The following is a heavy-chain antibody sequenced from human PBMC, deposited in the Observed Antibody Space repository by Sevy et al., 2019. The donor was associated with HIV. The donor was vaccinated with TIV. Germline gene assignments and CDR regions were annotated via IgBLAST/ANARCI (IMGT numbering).Heavy chain of an antibody. Sequence: SETLSLTCTVSGGSISSGGYYWSRIRQHPGKGLEWIGYISYSGSTNYKPSLKSRVTISVDTSKNQFSLKLSSVTAADTAVYYCARATNLNAFDFWGQGTMVTVSS. CDR3: ARATNLNAFDF. D-gene: IGHD1-26*01. J-gene: IGHJ3*01. CDR1: GGSISSGGYY. CDR2: ISYSGST. V-gene: IGHV4-31*03.